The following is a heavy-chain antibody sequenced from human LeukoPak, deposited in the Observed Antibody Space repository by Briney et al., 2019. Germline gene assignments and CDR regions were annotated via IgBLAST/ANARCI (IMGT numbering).Heavy chain of an antibody. V-gene: IGHV3-66*01. J-gene: IGHJ4*02. CDR3: ARIDNGDDY. CDR1: GFTVGAIP. D-gene: IGHD4-17*01. CDR2: IDSRGRT. Sequence: GGSLRLSCAASGFTVGAIPLSWVRQAPGQGLEWVSVIDSRGRTTYADSVKGRFTISRDNSQNTLLIQMNSLRVEDTAVYYCARIDNGDDYWGQGVLVTVSS.